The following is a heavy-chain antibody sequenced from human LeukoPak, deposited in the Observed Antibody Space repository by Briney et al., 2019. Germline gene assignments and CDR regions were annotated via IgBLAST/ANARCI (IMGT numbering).Heavy chain of an antibody. V-gene: IGHV3-23*01. CDR3: AKAIVGALYYPDY. D-gene: IGHD1-26*01. CDR1: GFTFSSYA. J-gene: IGHJ4*02. CDR2: IRASGGST. Sequence: GGSLRLSCAASGFTFSSYAMSWVRQAPGKGLEWVSTIRASGGSTDYADSVKGRFTISRDNSKNTLHLQMNSLRAEDTAVYYCAKAIVGALYYPDYWGQGTLVTVSS.